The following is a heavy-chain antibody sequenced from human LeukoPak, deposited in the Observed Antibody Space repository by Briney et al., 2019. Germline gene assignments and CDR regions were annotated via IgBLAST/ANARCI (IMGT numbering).Heavy chain of an antibody. V-gene: IGHV1-18*01. CDR3: ARLASLVAAAAHY. CDR1: GYTFTSYG. Sequence: ASVKVSCKASGYTFTSYGIIWVRQAPGKGLEWMGWISGYNGNTSYAQKVQGRVTMTTDTSSSAAYMEVRSLRSDDTAVYYCARLASLVAAAAHYWGQGTLATVSS. D-gene: IGHD6-13*01. CDR2: ISGYNGNT. J-gene: IGHJ4*02.